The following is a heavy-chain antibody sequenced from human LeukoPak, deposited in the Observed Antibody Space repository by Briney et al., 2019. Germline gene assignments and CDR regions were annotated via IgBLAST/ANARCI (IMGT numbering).Heavy chain of an antibody. V-gene: IGHV4-59*08. J-gene: IGHJ4*02. Sequence: SETLSLTCTVSGGSISSYYWSWIRQPPGKGLEWIGYIYYSGSTNYNPSLKSRVTISVDTSKNQFSLKLSSVTAADTAVYYCASTSTWYGSGIDNWGQGTLVTVSS. CDR2: IYYSGST. CDR3: ASTSTWYGSGIDN. D-gene: IGHD6-13*01. CDR1: GGSISSYY.